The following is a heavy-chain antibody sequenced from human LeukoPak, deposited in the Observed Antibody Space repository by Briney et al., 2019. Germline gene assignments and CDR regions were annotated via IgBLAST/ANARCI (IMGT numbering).Heavy chain of an antibody. J-gene: IGHJ4*02. CDR1: GFTFSSYG. CDR3: ATPLDYYDTSGYHQGGD. V-gene: IGHV3-33*03. CDR2: IWYDGSNK. D-gene: IGHD3-22*01. Sequence: GGSLRLSCAASGFTFSSYGMHWVRQAPGKGLEWVAVIWYDGSNKYYADSVKGRFTISRDNAKNSLYLQMNSLRAEDTAVYYCATPLDYYDTSGYHQGGDWGQGTLVTVSS.